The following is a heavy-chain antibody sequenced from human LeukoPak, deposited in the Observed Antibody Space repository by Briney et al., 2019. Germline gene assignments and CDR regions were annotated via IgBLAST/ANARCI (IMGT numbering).Heavy chain of an antibody. CDR3: ARDYGYSYGYQGY. Sequence: GGSLRLSCAASGFTFSSYGMHWVRQAPGKGLEWVAFIRNDGSDKYYADSVKGRFTISRDNSKNILYLQMNSLRAEDTAVYYCARDYGYSYGYQGYWGQGTLVTVSS. D-gene: IGHD5-18*01. CDR2: IRNDGSDK. CDR1: GFTFSSYG. V-gene: IGHV3-30*02. J-gene: IGHJ4*02.